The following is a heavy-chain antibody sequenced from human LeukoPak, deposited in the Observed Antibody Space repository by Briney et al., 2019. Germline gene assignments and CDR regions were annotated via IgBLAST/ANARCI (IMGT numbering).Heavy chain of an antibody. V-gene: IGHV3-23*01. CDR2: TSVSGGTT. J-gene: IGHJ4*02. CDR1: GFTFSTYA. CDR3: AKRGSYYNPIDY. Sequence: GGSLRLSCAASGFTFSTYAMTWVRQAPGKGLEWVSCTSVSGGTTYYADSVKGRFTISRDNSKNTVYLQMNRLRAEDTALYYCAKRGSYYNPIDYWGQGTLVTVSS. D-gene: IGHD1-26*01.